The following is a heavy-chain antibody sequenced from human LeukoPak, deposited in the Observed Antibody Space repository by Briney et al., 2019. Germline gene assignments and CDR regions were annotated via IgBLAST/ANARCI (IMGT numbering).Heavy chain of an antibody. CDR2: ISKNSGYM. CDR3: ARSSMVDANDAFDI. CDR1: GFTFSSYS. Sequence: GGSLRLSCAASGFTFSSYSMNWVRQAPGKRLEWVSSISKNSGYMYYIDSVKGRFTISRDNAKNSMFLQLNSLRAEDTAVYYCARSSMVDANDAFDIWGQGTMVTVSS. D-gene: IGHD2-15*01. J-gene: IGHJ3*02. V-gene: IGHV3-21*01.